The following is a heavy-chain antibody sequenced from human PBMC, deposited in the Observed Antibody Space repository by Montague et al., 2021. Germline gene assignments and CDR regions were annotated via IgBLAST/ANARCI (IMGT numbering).Heavy chain of an antibody. CDR2: IKYDGSRT. CDR3: ARSALAAALDP. D-gene: IGHD6-25*01. Sequence: SLSLSCSASGFTFSNYWMHWVRQAPGKGLVWVSHIKYDGSRTGYADSVKGRFTISRDNAKNTLYLQMNSLRVDDTAVYYCARSALAAALDPWGQGTLVTGSS. V-gene: IGHV3-74*01. J-gene: IGHJ5*02. CDR1: GFTFSNYW.